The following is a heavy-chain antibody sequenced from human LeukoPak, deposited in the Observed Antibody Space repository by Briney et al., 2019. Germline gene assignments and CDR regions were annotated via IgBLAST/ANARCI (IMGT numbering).Heavy chain of an antibody. CDR2: IKQDGSEK. CDR1: GFTFSSYW. Sequence: GGSLRLSCAASGFTFSSYWMSWVRQAPGKGLEWVANIKQDGSEKYYVDSVKGRFTISRDNAKNSLYLQMNSLRAEDTAVYYCARTPSYDFWSGYSSDYGMDVWGQGTTVTVSS. D-gene: IGHD3-3*01. J-gene: IGHJ6*02. CDR3: ARTPSYDFWSGYSSDYGMDV. V-gene: IGHV3-7*01.